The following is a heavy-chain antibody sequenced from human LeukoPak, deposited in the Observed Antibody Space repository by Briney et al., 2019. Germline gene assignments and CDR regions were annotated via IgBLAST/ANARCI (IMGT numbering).Heavy chain of an antibody. Sequence: GSLRLSCAASGFTFSTYWMTWIRQPPGKGLEWIGEINHSGSTNYNPSLKSRVTISVDTSKNQFSLKLSSVTAADTAVYYCARHKTVAGGFVQDWFDPWGQGTLVTVSS. V-gene: IGHV4-34*01. J-gene: IGHJ5*02. CDR3: ARHKTVAGGFVQDWFDP. CDR2: INHSGST. CDR1: GFTFSTYW. D-gene: IGHD6-19*01.